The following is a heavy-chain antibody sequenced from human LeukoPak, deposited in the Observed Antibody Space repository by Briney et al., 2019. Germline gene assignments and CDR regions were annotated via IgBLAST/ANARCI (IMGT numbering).Heavy chain of an antibody. D-gene: IGHD3-3*01. V-gene: IGHV3-30*02. CDR1: GFTFSNYG. Sequence: GGSLRLSCAASGFTFSNYGMHWVRRAPGKGLEWVAFIRYDGSNKNYADSVKGRFTISRDNSKNTLYLQMNSLRAEDTAVYYCARYDFWSGYYAFDIWGQGTMVTVSS. J-gene: IGHJ3*02. CDR3: ARYDFWSGYYAFDI. CDR2: IRYDGSNK.